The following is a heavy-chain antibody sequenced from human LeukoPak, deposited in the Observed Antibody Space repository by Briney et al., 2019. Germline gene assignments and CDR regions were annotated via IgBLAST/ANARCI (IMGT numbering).Heavy chain of an antibody. CDR2: ISYDGNNK. Sequence: GGSLRLSCAASGFTFNSYAIHWVRQAPGKGLEWVAVISYDGNNKYYADSLKGRFTISRDNSKNTPYLQMNSLRPEDTAVYYCARGGRCGGDGCYSSSWFDPWGQGTLVTVSS. CDR1: GFTFNSYA. CDR3: ARGGRCGGDGCYSSSWFDP. D-gene: IGHD2-15*01. V-gene: IGHV3-30*01. J-gene: IGHJ5*02.